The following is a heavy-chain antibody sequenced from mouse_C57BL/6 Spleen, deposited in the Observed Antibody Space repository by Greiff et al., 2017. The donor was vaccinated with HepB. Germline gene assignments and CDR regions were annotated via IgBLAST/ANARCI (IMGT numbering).Heavy chain of an antibody. CDR3: ALYGNLYYFDY. D-gene: IGHD2-1*01. V-gene: IGHV1-52*01. CDR2: IDPSDSET. Sequence: VQLQQPGAELVRPGSSVKLSCKASGYTFTSYWMHWVKQRPIQGLEWIGNIDPSDSETHYNQKFKDKATLTVDKSSSTAYTQLSSLTSEDSAVYYCALYGNLYYFDYWGQGTTLTVSS. CDR1: GYTFTSYW. J-gene: IGHJ2*01.